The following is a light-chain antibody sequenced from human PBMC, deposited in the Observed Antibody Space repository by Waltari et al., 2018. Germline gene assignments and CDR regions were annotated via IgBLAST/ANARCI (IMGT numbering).Light chain of an antibody. V-gene: IGKV3-20*01. CDR2: HAS. Sequence: EIVLTQSPGTLSFSPGERATLSGRASQSVGKYLAWYQQRPGQAPRLLLYHASSRATGIPDRFSGSGSGTDFSLTISRLEPEDFAVYYCQKYESLPATFGQGTTVEIK. CDR3: QKYESLPAT. CDR1: QSVGKY. J-gene: IGKJ1*01.